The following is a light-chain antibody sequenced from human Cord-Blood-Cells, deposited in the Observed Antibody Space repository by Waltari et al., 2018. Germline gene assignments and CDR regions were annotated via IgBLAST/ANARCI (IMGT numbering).Light chain of an antibody. J-gene: IGKJ1*01. CDR1: QSVSSY. Sequence: EIVLPQSPAPLSLFPGERATLSCRASQSVSSYLAWYQQKPGQAPRLLIYDASNRATGIPARFSGSGSGTDFTLTISSLEPEDFAVYYCQQRSNWPTFGQGTKVEIK. CDR2: DAS. CDR3: QQRSNWPT. V-gene: IGKV3-11*01.